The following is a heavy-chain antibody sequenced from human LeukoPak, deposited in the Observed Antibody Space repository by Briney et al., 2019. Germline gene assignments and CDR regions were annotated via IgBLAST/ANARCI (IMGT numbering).Heavy chain of an antibody. Sequence: GGSLRLSCAASGFTFSSHWMHWVRQAPGKGLVWVSRINSDGSSTSYADSVKGRFTISRDNAKNTLYLQMNSLRAEDTAVYYCARSGGSGWYGDFDYWGQGTLVTVSS. J-gene: IGHJ4*02. V-gene: IGHV3-74*01. CDR3: ARSGGSGWYGDFDY. CDR1: GFTFSSHW. CDR2: INSDGSST. D-gene: IGHD6-19*01.